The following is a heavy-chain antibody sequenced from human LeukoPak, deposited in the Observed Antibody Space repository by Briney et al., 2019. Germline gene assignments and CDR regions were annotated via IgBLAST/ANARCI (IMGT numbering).Heavy chain of an antibody. J-gene: IGHJ5*02. CDR2: IFSSGST. CDR3: AREAWAGTLSGWFDP. V-gene: IGHV4-31*03. CDR1: GGSISRGAYY. Sequence: SETLSLTCSVSGGSISRGAYYWSWVRQSPGKGLEWIGYIFSSGSTSYNPSLRSRVTVSFDTSKNQFFLNLNSVTAADSAVYYCAREAWAGTLSGWFDPWGQGTLVTVSS. D-gene: IGHD1-7*01.